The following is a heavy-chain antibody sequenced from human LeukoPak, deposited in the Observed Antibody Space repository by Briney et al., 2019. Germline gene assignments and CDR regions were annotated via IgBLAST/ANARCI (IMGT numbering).Heavy chain of an antibody. D-gene: IGHD6-13*01. Sequence: ASVKVSCKASGYTFINYAISWVRQAPGQGLEWMGWISAYNGNTNYAQKLQGRVTMTTDTSTSTAYMELRSLRSDDTAVYYCARDEIAAAGFDYWGQGTLVTVSS. J-gene: IGHJ4*02. CDR3: ARDEIAAAGFDY. V-gene: IGHV1-18*01. CDR1: GYTFINYA. CDR2: ISAYNGNT.